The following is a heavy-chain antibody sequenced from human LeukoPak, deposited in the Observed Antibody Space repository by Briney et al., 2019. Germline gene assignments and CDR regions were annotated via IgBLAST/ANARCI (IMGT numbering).Heavy chain of an antibody. D-gene: IGHD2-2*02. CDR2: IYHSGST. Sequence: SETLSLTCTVSGYSISSGYYWGWIRQPPGKGLEWIGSIYHSGSTYYNPSLKSRVTISGDTSKNQFSLNLSSVTATDTAVYYCARDCSSTTCYTRLFDPWGQGTLVTVSS. CDR1: GYSISSGYY. V-gene: IGHV4-38-2*02. CDR3: ARDCSSTTCYTRLFDP. J-gene: IGHJ5*02.